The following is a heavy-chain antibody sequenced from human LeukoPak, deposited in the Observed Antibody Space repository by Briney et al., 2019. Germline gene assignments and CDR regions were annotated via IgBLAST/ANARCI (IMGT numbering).Heavy chain of an antibody. V-gene: IGHV4-34*01. D-gene: IGHD6-13*01. Sequence: PSETLSLTCAVYGGSFSGYYWSWIRQPPGKGLEWIGEINHSGSTNYNPSLKSRVTISVDTSKNQFSLKLSSVTAADTAVYYCARGMAAGANWFDPWGQGTLVTVSS. CDR3: ARGMAAGANWFDP. CDR2: INHSGST. CDR1: GGSFSGYY. J-gene: IGHJ5*02.